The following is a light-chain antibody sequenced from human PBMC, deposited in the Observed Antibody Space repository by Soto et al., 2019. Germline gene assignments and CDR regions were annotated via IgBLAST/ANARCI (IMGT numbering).Light chain of an antibody. J-gene: IGLJ2*01. CDR1: SGHSNYA. CDR3: QTWGTGIQV. CDR2: LNSDGSH. V-gene: IGLV4-69*01. Sequence: QLVLTQSPSASASLGASVKLTCTLSSGHSNYAIAWHQQQPEKGPRYLMKLNSDGSHSKGDGIPDRFSGSSSGAERYLTISSLHSEEEADYCCQTWGTGIQVFGGGTKLTVL.